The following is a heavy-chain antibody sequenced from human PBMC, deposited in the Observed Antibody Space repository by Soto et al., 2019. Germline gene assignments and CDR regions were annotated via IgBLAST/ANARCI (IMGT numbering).Heavy chain of an antibody. CDR2: INHSGST. CDR1: GGSFSGYY. Sequence: QVQLQQWGAGLLKPSETLSLTCAVYGGSFSGYYWSWIRQPPGKGLEWIGEINHSGSTNYNPSLKSRVTISVDTSKNQFSLKLSSVTAADTAVYYCARGSGEAARRGYYFDYWGQGTLVTVSS. CDR3: ARGSGEAARRGYYFDY. J-gene: IGHJ4*02. V-gene: IGHV4-34*01. D-gene: IGHD6-6*01.